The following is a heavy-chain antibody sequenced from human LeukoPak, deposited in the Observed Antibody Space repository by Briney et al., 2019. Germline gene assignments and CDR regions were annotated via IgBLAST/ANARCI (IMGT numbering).Heavy chain of an antibody. CDR3: ARDRSDSSGYYFPLDY. CDR2: MNPNSGNT. CDR1: GYTFTSYD. D-gene: IGHD3-22*01. Sequence: ASVKVSCKASGYTFTSYDINWVRQATGQGLEWMGWMNPNSGNTGYAQKFQGRVTMTRNTSISTAYMELRSLRSDDTAVYYCARDRSDSSGYYFPLDYWGQGTLVTVSS. J-gene: IGHJ4*02. V-gene: IGHV1-8*02.